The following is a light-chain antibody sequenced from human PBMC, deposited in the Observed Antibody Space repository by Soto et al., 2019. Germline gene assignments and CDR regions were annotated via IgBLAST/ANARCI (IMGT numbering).Light chain of an antibody. CDR3: QQYYSYPIT. CDR1: LSVGGW. Sequence: IQMTQSPSSVSASHGDSVSINCRASLSVGGWLAWYRQKPGKAPEFLIFAASTLHSGVPSRFSGSGSGTDFTLTISSLQPEDVATYYCQQYYSYPITFGQGTRLEIK. CDR2: AAS. J-gene: IGKJ5*01. V-gene: IGKV1D-16*01.